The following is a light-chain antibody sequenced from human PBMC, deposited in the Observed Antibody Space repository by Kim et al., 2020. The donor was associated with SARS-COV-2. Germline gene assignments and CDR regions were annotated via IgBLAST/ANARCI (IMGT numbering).Light chain of an antibody. V-gene: IGLV2-14*03. CDR2: DVN. J-gene: IGLJ2*01. CDR1: SGDIDEYNY. Sequence: QSITISCTGSSGDIDEYNYVSWYQQHPGKAPKLMIFDVNSRPSGISNRFSASKSGNTASLTISGLQAEDEADYYCSSYSTTTDVIFGGGTQLTVL. CDR3: SSYSTTTDVI.